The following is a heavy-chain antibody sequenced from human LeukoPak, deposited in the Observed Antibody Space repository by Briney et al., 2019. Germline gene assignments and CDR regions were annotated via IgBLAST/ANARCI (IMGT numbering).Heavy chain of an antibody. CDR2: IHTTGII. CDR3: ARGTMASTSFGL. CDR1: GGAINSFS. D-gene: IGHD3-16*01. V-gene: IGHV4-4*07. J-gene: IGHJ4*02. Sequence: SETLSLTCTVSGGAINSFSWTWIRQSAGKGLEWIGRIHTTGIIKYSPSLKSRLTLSLDTSKNQFFLKLNSVTSADTAVYYCARGTMASTSFGLWGQGTLVTVSS.